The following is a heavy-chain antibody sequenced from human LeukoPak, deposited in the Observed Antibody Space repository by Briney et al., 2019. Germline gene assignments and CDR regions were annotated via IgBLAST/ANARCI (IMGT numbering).Heavy chain of an antibody. D-gene: IGHD2-2*01. CDR2: IYTSGST. Sequence: PSQTLSLTCTVSGGSISSGSYYWSWIRQPAGKGLEWIGRIYTSGSTNYNPSLKSRVTISVDTSKNQFSLKLSSVTAADTAVYYCARDFSAGVVVPVWGQGTLVTVSS. CDR1: GGSISSGSYY. CDR3: ARDFSAGVVVPV. J-gene: IGHJ4*02. V-gene: IGHV4-61*02.